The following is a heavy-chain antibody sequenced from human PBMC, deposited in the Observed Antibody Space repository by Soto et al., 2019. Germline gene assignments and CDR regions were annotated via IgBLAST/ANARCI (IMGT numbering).Heavy chain of an antibody. Sequence: GGSLRLACAASGFTFSSYAMSWVRQAPGKGLEWVSAISGSGGSTYYADSVKGRFTISRDNSKNTLYLQMNSLRAEDTAVYYCAMGIAVADNYYYYGMDVWGQGTMVTVSS. J-gene: IGHJ6*02. CDR1: GFTFSSYA. V-gene: IGHV3-23*01. D-gene: IGHD6-19*01. CDR3: AMGIAVADNYYYYGMDV. CDR2: ISGSGGST.